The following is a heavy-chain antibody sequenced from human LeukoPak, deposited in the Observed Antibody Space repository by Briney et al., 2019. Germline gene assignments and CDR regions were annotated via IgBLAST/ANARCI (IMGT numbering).Heavy chain of an antibody. D-gene: IGHD3-3*01. CDR3: ARAAALLAHDY. CDR1: GFTFSGDG. Sequence: PGGSLRLSCAACGFTFSGDGMNWVRQAPGKGLGWVAFIWSDGNNKSYAASVQARFTTSSDNSRNTLYLQMNSLRVEATAVYYCARAAALLAHDYWGQGTLVTVSS. V-gene: IGHV3-33*08. J-gene: IGHJ4*02. CDR2: IWSDGNNK.